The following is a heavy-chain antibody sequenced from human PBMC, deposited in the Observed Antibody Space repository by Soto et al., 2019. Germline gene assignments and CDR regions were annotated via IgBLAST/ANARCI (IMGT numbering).Heavy chain of an antibody. CDR3: SRFIMVAGWSAPNYYHGMDV. V-gene: IGHV1-18*01. D-gene: IGHD6-19*01. CDR1: GYTFSNYG. Sequence: QVQLVQSGAEVKKPGASVTVSCKTSGYTFSNYGINWVRQAPGQGLEWMGWISGYNGNTNYAQTVQGRGTMTTDTSTGTVYMELRSLKSDDTAIYYCSRFIMVAGWSAPNYYHGMDVWGQGTTVTVSS. J-gene: IGHJ6*02. CDR2: ISGYNGNT.